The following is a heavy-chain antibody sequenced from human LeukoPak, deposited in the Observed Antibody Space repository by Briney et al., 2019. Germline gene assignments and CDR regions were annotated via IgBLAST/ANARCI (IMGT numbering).Heavy chain of an antibody. D-gene: IGHD2-2*01. Sequence: PSGTLSLTCAVSGDSVNNTNWWTWVRQSPGKGLEWIGEIFHSGVTNYNPSLKSRAVISLEKSKNQFSLKLTSVTAADTAVYYCASLAPGTAAMSYYFDYWGQGTLVTVSS. V-gene: IGHV4-4*02. J-gene: IGHJ4*02. CDR3: ASLAPGTAAMSYYFDY. CDR1: GDSVNNTNW. CDR2: IFHSGVT.